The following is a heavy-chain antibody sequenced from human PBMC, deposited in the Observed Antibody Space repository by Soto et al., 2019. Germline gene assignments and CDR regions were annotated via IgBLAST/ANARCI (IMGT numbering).Heavy chain of an antibody. V-gene: IGHV2-26*01. D-gene: IGHD2-15*01. CDR3: ARLRLVAATRWFDP. CDR1: GFSLSNARMG. CDR2: IFSNDEK. J-gene: IGHJ5*02. Sequence: QVTLKESGPVLVKPTETLTLTCTVSGFSLSNARMGVSWIRQPPGKALEWLAHIFSNDEKSYSTTLKSWLTISKDTSKSQVVLTMTNMDPVDTATYYCARLRLVAATRWFDPWGQGTLVTVSS.